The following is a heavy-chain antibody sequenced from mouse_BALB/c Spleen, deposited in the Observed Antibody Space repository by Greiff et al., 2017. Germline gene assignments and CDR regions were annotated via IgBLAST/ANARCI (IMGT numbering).Heavy chain of an antibody. CDR2: INPSNGRT. CDR1: GYTFTSYW. CDR3: ARDYGNHYYAMDY. J-gene: IGHJ4*01. V-gene: IGHV1S81*02. Sequence: QVQLQQSGAELVKPGASVKLSCKASGYTFTSYWMHWVKQRPGQGLEWIGEINPSNGRTNYNEKFKSKATLTVDKSSSTAYMQLSSLTSEDSAVYYCARDYGNHYYAMDYWGQGTSVTVSS. D-gene: IGHD2-1*01.